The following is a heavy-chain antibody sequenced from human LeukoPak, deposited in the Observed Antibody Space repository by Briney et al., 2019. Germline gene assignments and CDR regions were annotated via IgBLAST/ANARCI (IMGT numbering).Heavy chain of an antibody. D-gene: IGHD1-26*01. V-gene: IGHV4-59*01. CDR3: ARFTSGTPGAFHI. CDR1: GGSISSYY. CDR2: ISYNGNT. J-gene: IGHJ3*02. Sequence: PSETLSLTCTVSGGSISSYYWSWIRQPPRKGLEWIGYISYNGNTNYNPPLKSRVTISLDTSKNQFSLRLTSVTAADTAVYYCARFTSGTPGAFHIWGQGTMVTVSS.